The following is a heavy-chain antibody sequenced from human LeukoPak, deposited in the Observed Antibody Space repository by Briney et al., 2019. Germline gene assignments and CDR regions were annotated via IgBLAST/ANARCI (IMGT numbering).Heavy chain of an antibody. D-gene: IGHD3-3*01. V-gene: IGHV4-59*01. CDR1: GGSISSYY. CDR2: IYYSGST. Sequence: SETLSLTCTVPGGSISSYYWSWIRQPPGKGLEWIGYIYYSGSTNYNPSLKSRVTISVDTSKNQFSLKLSSVTAADTAVYYCARDLEWSLLYWGQGTLVTVSS. CDR3: ARDLEWSLLY. J-gene: IGHJ4*02.